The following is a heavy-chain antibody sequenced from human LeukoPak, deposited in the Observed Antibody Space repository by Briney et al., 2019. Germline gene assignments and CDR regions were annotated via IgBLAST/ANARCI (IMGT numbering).Heavy chain of an antibody. D-gene: IGHD3-16*01. CDR1: GFTFSTYS. CDR3: ARESHAWDPFYFDY. Sequence: GRSLRLSCAASGFTFSTYSIHWVRQAPGKGLEWVAFISYDGSNEYYADFVKGRFTISRDNSKNTLYLQMNSLRTEDTAVYYCARESHAWDPFYFDYWGQGTLVTVSS. CDR2: ISYDGSNE. V-gene: IGHV3-30*04. J-gene: IGHJ4*02.